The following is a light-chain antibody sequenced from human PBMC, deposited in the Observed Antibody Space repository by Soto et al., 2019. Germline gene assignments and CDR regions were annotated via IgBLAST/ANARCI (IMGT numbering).Light chain of an antibody. Sequence: EIVMTQSPATLSVSPGERATLSCRASQSVSSNLAWYQQKPGQAPRLLIYRASTRATGIPARFSGSGSGTAFTLPISSLQSADFAVYYCQHYNNWPPWTFGQGTKVEIK. CDR3: QHYNNWPPWT. V-gene: IGKV3-15*01. CDR1: QSVSSN. CDR2: RAS. J-gene: IGKJ1*01.